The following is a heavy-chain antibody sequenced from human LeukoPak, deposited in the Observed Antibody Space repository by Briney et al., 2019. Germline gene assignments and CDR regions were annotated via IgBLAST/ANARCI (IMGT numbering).Heavy chain of an antibody. D-gene: IGHD3-10*01. CDR1: GGTFSSYA. J-gene: IGHJ5*02. CDR2: IIPILGIA. CDR3: ARGGSYYGSGKDWFDP. V-gene: IGHV1-69*04. Sequence: SLKVSCKASGGTFSSYAISWVRQAPGQGLEWMGRIIPILGIANYAQKFQGRVTITADKSTSTAYMELSSLRSEDTAVYYCARGGSYYGSGKDWFDPWGQGTLVTVSS.